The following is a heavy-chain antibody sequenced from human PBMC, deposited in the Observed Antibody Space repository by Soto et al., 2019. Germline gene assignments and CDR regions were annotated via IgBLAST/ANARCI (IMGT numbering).Heavy chain of an antibody. D-gene: IGHD1-26*01. CDR3: ATRIVGATAPFDY. CDR1: GGSISSGDYY. Sequence: PSETLSLTCTVSGGSISSGDYYWSWIRQPPGKGLEWIGYIYYSGSTYYNPSLKSRVTISVDTSKNQFSLKLSSVTAADTAVYYCATRIVGATAPFDYWGQGTLVTVSS. CDR2: IYYSGST. V-gene: IGHV4-30-4*01. J-gene: IGHJ4*02.